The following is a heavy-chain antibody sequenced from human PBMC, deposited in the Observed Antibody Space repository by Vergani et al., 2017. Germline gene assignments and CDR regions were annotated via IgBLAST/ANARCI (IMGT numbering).Heavy chain of an antibody. Sequence: QVQLVQSGAEVKKPGSSVKVSCKASGGTFSSYAISWVRQAPGQGLEWMGGIIPIFGTANYAQKFQGRVTMTEDTSTDTAYMELSSLRSEDTAVYYCARDSWGYCSGGSCYLGYWGQGTLVTVSS. D-gene: IGHD2-15*01. J-gene: IGHJ4*02. CDR2: IIPIFGTA. CDR3: ARDSWGYCSGGSCYLGY. CDR1: GGTFSSYA. V-gene: IGHV1-69*06.